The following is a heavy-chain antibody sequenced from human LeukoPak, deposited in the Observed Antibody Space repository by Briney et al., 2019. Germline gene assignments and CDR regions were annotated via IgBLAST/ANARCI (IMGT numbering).Heavy chain of an antibody. Sequence: GAPVKVSCKASGYTFTDYYIHWVRQAPGQGLQWMGCINPNSFSTYNTQTFQARVTITRDSSTAYMELSRLRSDDTAVYFCARTLRGHFYDGSGYFFDYWGQGTLVTVSS. CDR1: GYTFTDYY. D-gene: IGHD3-22*01. J-gene: IGHJ4*02. CDR3: ARTLRGHFYDGSGYFFDY. V-gene: IGHV1-2*02. CDR2: INPNSFST.